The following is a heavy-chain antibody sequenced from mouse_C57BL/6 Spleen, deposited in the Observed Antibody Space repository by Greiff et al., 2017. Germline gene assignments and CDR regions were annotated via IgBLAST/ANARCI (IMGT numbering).Heavy chain of an antibody. Sequence: VQLQQPGAELVMPGASVKLSCKASGYTFTSYWMHWVKQRPGQGLEWIGEIDPSDSYTNYNQKFKGKSTLTVDKSSSTAYMQLSSLTSEDSAVYYCATSTGTESYWYIDVWGTGTTVTVSS. V-gene: IGHV1-69*01. CDR1: GYTFTSYW. CDR2: IDPSDSYT. D-gene: IGHD4-1*02. J-gene: IGHJ1*03. CDR3: ATSTGTESYWYIDV.